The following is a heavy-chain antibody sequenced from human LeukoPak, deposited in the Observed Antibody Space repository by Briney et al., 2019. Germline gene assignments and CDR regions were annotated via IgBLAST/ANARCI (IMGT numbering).Heavy chain of an antibody. Sequence: GASVKVSCKASGYTFTSYGISWVRQAPGQGLEWMGWISAYNGNTNYAQKLQGRVTMTTDTSTSTAYMELRSLRSDDTAVYYCAREYYDSSGYPPGGYYFDYWGQGTLVTVSS. CDR3: AREYYDSSGYPPGGYYFDY. D-gene: IGHD3-22*01. J-gene: IGHJ4*02. V-gene: IGHV1-18*01. CDR2: ISAYNGNT. CDR1: GYTFTSYG.